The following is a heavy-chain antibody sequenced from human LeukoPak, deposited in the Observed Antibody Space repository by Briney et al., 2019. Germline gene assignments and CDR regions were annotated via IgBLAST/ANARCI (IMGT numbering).Heavy chain of an antibody. CDR1: GYTFTGYY. Sequence: ASVKVSCKASGYTFTGYYMHGVRQAPGQGLEWMGWINPNSGGTNYAQKFQGRVTMTRDTSISTAYMELSRLRSDDTAVYYCARDLSCSSTSCYFAPYYYYGMDVWGQGTTVTVSS. J-gene: IGHJ6*02. D-gene: IGHD2-2*01. CDR3: ARDLSCSSTSCYFAPYYYYGMDV. V-gene: IGHV1-2*02. CDR2: INPNSGGT.